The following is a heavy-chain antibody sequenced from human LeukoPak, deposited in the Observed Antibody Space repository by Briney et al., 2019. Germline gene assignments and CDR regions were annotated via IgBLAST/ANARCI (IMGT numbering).Heavy chain of an antibody. Sequence: GGSLRLSCAASGFTFSSYEMNWVRRAPGKGLEWVSYISSSGSPIYYADSVKGRFTISRGNAKSSLYLQMNSLRVDDTAVYYCARDRLRDGMDVWGQGTTVTVSS. D-gene: IGHD4-17*01. CDR1: GFTFSSYE. CDR2: ISSSGSPI. CDR3: ARDRLRDGMDV. J-gene: IGHJ6*02. V-gene: IGHV3-48*03.